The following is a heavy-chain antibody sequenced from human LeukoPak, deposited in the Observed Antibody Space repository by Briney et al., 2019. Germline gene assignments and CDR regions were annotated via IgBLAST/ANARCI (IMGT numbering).Heavy chain of an antibody. J-gene: IGHJ5*02. CDR1: GYTFTSYY. CDR2: INPSGGST. CDR3: ARDGMVVRPNNWFDP. D-gene: IGHD4/OR15-4a*01. Sequence: ASVKVSCKASGYTFTSYYMHWVRQAPAQGLEWMGIINPSGGSTSYAQKFQGRVTMTRDTSTSTVYMELSSLRSEDTAVYYCARDGMVVRPNNWFDPWGQGTLVTVSS. V-gene: IGHV1-46*01.